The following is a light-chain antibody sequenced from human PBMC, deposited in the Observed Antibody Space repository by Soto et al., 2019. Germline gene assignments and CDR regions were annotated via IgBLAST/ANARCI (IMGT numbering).Light chain of an antibody. CDR3: QQRVT. J-gene: IGKJ3*01. V-gene: IGKV3-11*01. CDR2: DIS. CDR1: QSVSNY. Sequence: EIVLTQSPGTLSLSPGETATLSCRASQSVSNYLAWFQQKPGQPPRLLIYDISKRATGIPARFSGSGSGTDFTLTISRLEAEDFAVYYCQQRVTFGPGTKVDIK.